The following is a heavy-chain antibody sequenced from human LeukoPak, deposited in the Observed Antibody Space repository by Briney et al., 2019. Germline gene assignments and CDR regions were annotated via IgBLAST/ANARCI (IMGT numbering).Heavy chain of an antibody. J-gene: IGHJ6*03. CDR1: GGSISSYY. V-gene: IGHV4-59*01. CDR2: IYYSGST. CDR3: ARDRRRYCSGGSCYSGYYYYMDV. D-gene: IGHD2-15*01. Sequence: SETLSLTCTVSGGSISSYYWSWIRQPPGKGLEWIGYIYYSGSTNYNPSLKSRVTISVDTSKNHFSLKLSSVTAADTAVYYCARDRRRYCSGGSCYSGYYYYMDVWGKGTTVTVSS.